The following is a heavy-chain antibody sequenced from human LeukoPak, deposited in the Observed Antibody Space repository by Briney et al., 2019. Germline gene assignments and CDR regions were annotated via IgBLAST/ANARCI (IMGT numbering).Heavy chain of an antibody. J-gene: IGHJ4*02. CDR1: GYTFTSYG. V-gene: IGHV1-2*02. CDR2: INPNSGGT. D-gene: IGHD6-13*01. CDR3: ARLSFTAAAVTNTDY. Sequence: GASVKVSCKASGYTFTSYGISWVRQAPGQGLEWMGWINPNSGGTNYAQKFQGRVTMTRDTSISTAYMELSRLRSDDTAVYYCARLSFTAAAVTNTDYWGQGTLVTVSS.